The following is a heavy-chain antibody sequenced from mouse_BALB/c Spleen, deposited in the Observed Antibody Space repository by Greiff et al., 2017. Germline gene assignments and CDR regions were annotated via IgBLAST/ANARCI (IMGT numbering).Heavy chain of an antibody. V-gene: IGHV1-4*01. CDR1: GYTFTSYT. J-gene: IGHJ4*01. CDR3: AREENGYYYAMDY. CDR2: INPSSGYT. Sequence: VQLQQSGAELARPGASVKMSCKASGYTFTSYTMHWVKQRPGQGLEWIGYINPSSGYTNYNQKFKDKATLTADKSSSTAYMQLSSLTSEDSAVYYCAREENGYYYAMDYWGQGTSVTVSS.